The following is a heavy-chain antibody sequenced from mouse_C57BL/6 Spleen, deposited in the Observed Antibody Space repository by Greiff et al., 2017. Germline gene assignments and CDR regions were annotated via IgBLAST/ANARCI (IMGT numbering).Heavy chain of an antibody. Sequence: VQLQQSGPVLVKPGASVKMSCKASGYTFTDYYMNWVKQSHGKSLEWIGVINPYNGGTSYNQKFKGKATLTVDKSSSTAYMELNSLTSEDSAVYYCARSRLRRGYAMDYWGQGTSVTVSS. CDR3: ARSRLRRGYAMDY. V-gene: IGHV1-19*01. J-gene: IGHJ4*01. CDR1: GYTFTDYY. D-gene: IGHD2-4*01. CDR2: INPYNGGT.